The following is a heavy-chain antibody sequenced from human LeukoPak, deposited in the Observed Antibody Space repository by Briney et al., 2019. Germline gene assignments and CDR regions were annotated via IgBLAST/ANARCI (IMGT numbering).Heavy chain of an antibody. V-gene: IGHV3-23*01. D-gene: IGHD3-22*01. CDR2: ISGSGGST. J-gene: IGHJ4*02. Sequence: PGGSLRLSCAASGFTFSSYAMSWVRQAPGKGLEWVSAISGSGGSTYYADSVKGRFTISRDNSKNTLYLQMNSLRAEDTAVYYCAKDPYYYDNSGYYLLGPFDYWGQGTLVTVSS. CDR3: AKDPYYYDNSGYYLLGPFDY. CDR1: GFTFSSYA.